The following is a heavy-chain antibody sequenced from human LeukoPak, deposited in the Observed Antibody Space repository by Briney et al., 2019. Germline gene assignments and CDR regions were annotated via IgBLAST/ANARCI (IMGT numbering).Heavy chain of an antibody. Sequence: PGGSLRLSCAASGFTFDDYAMHWVRQGPGKGLEWVSLISGDGGITYYGDSVKGRFTISRDNSKNSLYLQMNSLRTEETALYYCAKDIGGYSFAAEYWGQGTPVTVSS. CDR2: ISGDGGIT. CDR3: AKDIGGYSFAAEY. J-gene: IGHJ4*02. CDR1: GFTFDDYA. V-gene: IGHV3-43*02. D-gene: IGHD5-18*01.